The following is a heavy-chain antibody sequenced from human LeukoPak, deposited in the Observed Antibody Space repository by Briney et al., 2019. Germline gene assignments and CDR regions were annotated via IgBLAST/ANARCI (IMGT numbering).Heavy chain of an antibody. Sequence: PSETLSLTCIVSGGSISSYYWSWIRQPPGKGLEWIGYIYYSGNTNYNPSLKSRVTISVDTSKNQFSLKLSSVTAADTAVYYCASGIAADLYWGQGTLVTVSS. CDR1: GGSISSYY. D-gene: IGHD6-13*01. CDR3: ASGIAADLY. CDR2: IYYSGNT. J-gene: IGHJ4*02. V-gene: IGHV4-59*08.